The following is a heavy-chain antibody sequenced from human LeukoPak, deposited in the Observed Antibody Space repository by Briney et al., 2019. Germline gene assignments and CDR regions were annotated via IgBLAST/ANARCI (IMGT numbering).Heavy chain of an antibody. J-gene: IGHJ6*04. D-gene: IGHD1-14*01. CDR1: GFTVSSNY. Sequence: QPGGSLRLSCAASGFTVSSNYMSRVRQAPGKGLEWVSVIYSGGSTYYADSVKGRFTISRDNSKNTLYLQMNSLRAEDTAVYYCARAPEGLTYGMDVWGKVTTVTVSS. V-gene: IGHV3-53*01. CDR2: IYSGGST. CDR3: ARAPEGLTYGMDV.